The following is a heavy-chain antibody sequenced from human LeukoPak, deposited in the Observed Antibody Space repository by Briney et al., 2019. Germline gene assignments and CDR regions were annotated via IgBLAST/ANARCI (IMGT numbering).Heavy chain of an antibody. Sequence: GGSLRLSCAASGFTFTSYGMSWVRQAPGKGLEWVSTINTSGATTYYADSVKGRFTISRDNSKNTLYLQMNSLRAEDTAVYYCAKDRGPYSSGLGDYFDYWGQGTLATVSS. CDR3: AKDRGPYSSGLGDYFDY. D-gene: IGHD6-19*01. V-gene: IGHV3-23*01. J-gene: IGHJ4*02. CDR2: INTSGATT. CDR1: GFTFTSYG.